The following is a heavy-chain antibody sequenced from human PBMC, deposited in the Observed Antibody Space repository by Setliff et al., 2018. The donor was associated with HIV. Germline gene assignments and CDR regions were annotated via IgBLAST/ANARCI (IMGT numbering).Heavy chain of an antibody. J-gene: IGHJ6*03. D-gene: IGHD3-22*01. V-gene: IGHV1-18*01. Sequence: ASVKVSCKASGYTFTSYGISWVRQAPGQGLEWMGWISGYNGNTNFAQKLQGRVTMTTDTSTSTAYMELRSLRSDDTAVYYCARGTQSRDSSGYWDYHYYMDVWGKGTTVTVSS. CDR3: ARGTQSRDSSGYWDYHYYMDV. CDR1: GYTFTSYG. CDR2: ISGYNGNT.